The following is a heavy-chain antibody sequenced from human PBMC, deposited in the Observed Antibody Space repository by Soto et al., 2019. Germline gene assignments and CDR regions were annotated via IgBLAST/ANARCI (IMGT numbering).Heavy chain of an antibody. CDR2: ISDDGSNK. D-gene: IGHD3-3*01. V-gene: IGHV3-30*18. Sequence: GSLRLSCAASGFTFSNYGMHWVRQAPGKGLEWVAFISDDGSNKYYADSMKGRFTMSRDNSKSTLYLQMNSLRVEDTAVYYCTKRRNVLRFLEWSSGMEVWGQGTTVTVSS. CDR1: GFTFSNYG. CDR3: TKRRNVLRFLEWSSGMEV. J-gene: IGHJ6*02.